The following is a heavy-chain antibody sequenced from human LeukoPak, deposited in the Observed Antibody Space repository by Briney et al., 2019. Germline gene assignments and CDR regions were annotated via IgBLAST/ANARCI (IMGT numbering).Heavy chain of an antibody. CDR3: ARDDSPTLTGPAYYDAFDI. J-gene: IGHJ3*02. Sequence: PGGSLRLSCAASGFTFSNYWMTWVRQAPGKGLEWVANIRRDGSQIHYVDSVKGRFTISRDNANNSLSLQMNSLRAEDTAIYYCARDDSPTLTGPAYYDAFDIWGQGIMVTVPS. V-gene: IGHV3-7*01. D-gene: IGHD4-11*01. CDR2: IRRDGSQI. CDR1: GFTFSNYW.